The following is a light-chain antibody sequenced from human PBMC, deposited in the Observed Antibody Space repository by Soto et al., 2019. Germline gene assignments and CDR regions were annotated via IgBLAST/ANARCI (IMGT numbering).Light chain of an antibody. CDR3: QESYSTS. CDR1: QYISTY. Sequence: DIQMTQSPSSLSASVGDSLTITCRASQYISTYLNWYQQKPGKAPKLLIYGAPNLQSGVPSRFSGSGSGTDFTLTISSLQPEDIATYYCQESYSTSFGQGTKVDIK. CDR2: GAP. V-gene: IGKV1-39*01. J-gene: IGKJ1*01.